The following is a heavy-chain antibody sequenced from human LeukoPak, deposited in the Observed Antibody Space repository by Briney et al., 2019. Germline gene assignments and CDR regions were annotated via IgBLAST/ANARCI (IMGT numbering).Heavy chain of an antibody. V-gene: IGHV4-39*01. CDR1: GGSISSSSYY. CDR2: IYFSGST. Sequence: KPSETLSLTCTVSGGSISSSSYYWGWIRQPPGKGLGWIGSIYFSGSTYYNPSLKSRVTISVDTSKNQFSLKLSSVTAADTAVYYCARHLVENTNIVVVVAATPYNWFDPWGQGTLVTVSS. CDR3: ARHLVENTNIVVVVAATPYNWFDP. J-gene: IGHJ5*02. D-gene: IGHD2-15*01.